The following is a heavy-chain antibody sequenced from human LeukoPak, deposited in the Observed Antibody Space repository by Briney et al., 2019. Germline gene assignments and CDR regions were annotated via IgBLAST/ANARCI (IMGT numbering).Heavy chain of an antibody. CDR2: ISAYNGNT. CDR3: ARDPQQLVGATGGGFEY. D-gene: IGHD1-26*01. CDR1: GYTFTSYG. Sequence: SVKVSCKASGYTFTSYGISWVRQAPGQGLEWMGWISAYNGNTNYAQKLQVRVTMTTDTSTNTAYMELRSLRSDDTAVYYCARDPQQLVGATGGGFEYWGQGTLVTVSS. V-gene: IGHV1-18*01. J-gene: IGHJ4*02.